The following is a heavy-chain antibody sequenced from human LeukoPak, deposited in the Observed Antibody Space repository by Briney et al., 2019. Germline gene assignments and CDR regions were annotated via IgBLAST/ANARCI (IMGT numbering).Heavy chain of an antibody. J-gene: IGHJ6*03. CDR1: GFTFSSYA. CDR2: ISGSGGST. CDR3: AKDPFASGSYYYYYMDV. D-gene: IGHD3-10*01. V-gene: IGHV3-23*01. Sequence: GGSLRLSCAASGFTFSSYAMTWVRQAPGKGLEWVSAISGSGGSTYYADSVKGRFTISRDNSKNTLYLQMNSLRAEDTAVYYCAKDPFASGSYYYYYMDVWGKGTTVTVSS.